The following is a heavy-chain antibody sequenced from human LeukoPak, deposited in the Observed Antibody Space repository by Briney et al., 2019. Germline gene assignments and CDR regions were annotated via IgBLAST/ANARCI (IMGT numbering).Heavy chain of an antibody. J-gene: IGHJ4*02. CDR1: GGTFSSYA. CDR2: IIPILGIA. V-gene: IGHV1-69*04. Sequence: GASVKVSCKASGGTFSSYAISWVRQAPGQGLEWMGRIIPILGIANYAQKFQGRVTITADKSTSTAYMELSSLRSEDTAVYYCARDLSVTLYDSSGYHYWGQGTLVTVSS. CDR3: ARDLSVTLYDSSGYHY. D-gene: IGHD3-22*01.